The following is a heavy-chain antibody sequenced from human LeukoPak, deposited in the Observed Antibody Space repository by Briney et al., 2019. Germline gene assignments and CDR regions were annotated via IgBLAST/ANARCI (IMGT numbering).Heavy chain of an antibody. CDR2: MNPNSGNT. V-gene: IGHV1-8*01. Sequence: ASVKVSCKASGYTFTSYDINWVRQATGQGLEWMGWMNPNSGNTGYAQKFQGRVTMTRNTSISTAYMELSSLRSEDTAVYYCAREGLGTAMVRGYYFDYWGQGTLVTVSS. J-gene: IGHJ4*02. D-gene: IGHD5-18*01. CDR1: GYTFTSYD. CDR3: AREGLGTAMVRGYYFDY.